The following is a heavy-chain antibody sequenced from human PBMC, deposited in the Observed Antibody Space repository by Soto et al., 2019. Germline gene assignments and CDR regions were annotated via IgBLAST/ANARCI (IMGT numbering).Heavy chain of an antibody. Sequence: QVQLVQSGAEVKTPGSSVRVSCKTAGRTFLISAIAWVRQAPGQGLKWMGGIIPILGTIHIAQNFQGRVNFTADRSTSTAYMDLSSLRSEDTATYFCARGKEWEQPSSHYYFDYWGQGSQVIVSS. CDR3: ARGKEWEQPSSHYYFDY. V-gene: IGHV1-69*06. J-gene: IGHJ4*02. CDR2: IIPILGTI. D-gene: IGHD1-26*01. CDR1: GRTFLISA.